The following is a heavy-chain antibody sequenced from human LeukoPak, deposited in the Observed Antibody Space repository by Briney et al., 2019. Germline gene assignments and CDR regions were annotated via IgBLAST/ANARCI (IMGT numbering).Heavy chain of an antibody. CDR1: GGSISRSNYY. J-gene: IGHJ5*02. D-gene: IGHD6-13*01. CDR2: IEYIGST. V-gene: IGHV4-39*01. CDR3: ARHVNKTAPGMDLYNWFDP. Sequence: TPSETLSLTCTVSGGSISRSNYYWGWIRQPPGKGLEWIGSIEYIGSTYYDPSLKSRVTMSVETSKNQFSLKLSSVTAADTAVYYCARHVNKTAPGMDLYNWFDPWGQGTLVTVSS.